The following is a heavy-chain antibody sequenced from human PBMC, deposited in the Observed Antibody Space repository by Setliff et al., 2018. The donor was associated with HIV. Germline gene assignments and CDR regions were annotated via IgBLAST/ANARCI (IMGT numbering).Heavy chain of an antibody. V-gene: IGHV5-51*01. CDR3: ARLSKFYDFWTPNY. Sequence: GESLTISCKASGYSFTNYWVGWVRQMPGNGLEWVGLIWPDDSDTIYSPSFQGQVTLSADKSITTVYLQWNSLKAPDTAIYYCARLSKFYDFWTPNYWGQGTLVTAPQ. CDR2: IWPDDSDT. D-gene: IGHD3-3*01. J-gene: IGHJ4*02. CDR1: GYSFTNYW.